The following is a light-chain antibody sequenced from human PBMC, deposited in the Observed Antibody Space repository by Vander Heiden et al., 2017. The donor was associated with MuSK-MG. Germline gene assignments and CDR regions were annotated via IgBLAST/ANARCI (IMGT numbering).Light chain of an antibody. Sequence: QSALTQPRSVSGSPGQSVTISCTGTSSDLGSYNYVSWYQQHPGRAPKLMLYAVSERPSGVPDRFSGSKSGNTASLTISGLQAEDEADYYGGSYAGSYTPHVVFGGGTELTVL. CDR2: AVS. CDR1: SSDLGSYNY. J-gene: IGLJ2*01. CDR3: GSYAGSYTPHVV. V-gene: IGLV2-11*01.